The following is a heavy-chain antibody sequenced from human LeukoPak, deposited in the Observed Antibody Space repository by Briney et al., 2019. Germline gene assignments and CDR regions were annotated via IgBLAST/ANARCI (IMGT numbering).Heavy chain of an antibody. J-gene: IGHJ4*02. Sequence: GGSLRLSCAASGFXVSRNYITWVRQAPGKGLEWVSLIYSGGSTYYADSVKGRFIISRDNSKNTLYLQMNSLRAEDTAVYYCARSWDVDYWGQGTLVTVSS. CDR2: IYSGGST. V-gene: IGHV3-66*01. D-gene: IGHD1-26*01. CDR3: ARSWDVDY. CDR1: GFXVSRNY.